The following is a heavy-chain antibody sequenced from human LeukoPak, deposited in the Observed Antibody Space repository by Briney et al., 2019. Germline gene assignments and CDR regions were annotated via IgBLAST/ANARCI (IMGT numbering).Heavy chain of an antibody. CDR2: ISHTEGT. D-gene: IGHD2-21*01. V-gene: IGHV4-34*01. Sequence: PSETLSLTCGVFGVSINDYYWSWIRQSPGKGLEWIGEISHTEGTRYNPSLESRVTMSIGTSENQLSLKLIFVTAADTAVYYCARIRCGHSGSVCYNHWGLGTLVTVSS. CDR3: ARIRCGHSGSVCYNH. CDR1: GVSINDYY. J-gene: IGHJ4*02.